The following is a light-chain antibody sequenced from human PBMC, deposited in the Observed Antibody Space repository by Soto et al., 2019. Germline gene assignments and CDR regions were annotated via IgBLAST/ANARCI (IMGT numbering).Light chain of an antibody. CDR1: QSVSSY. CDR2: DAS. V-gene: IGKV3-11*01. J-gene: IGKJ4*01. Sequence: EIVLTQSPGTLSLSPGERATLSCRASQSVSSYLAWYQQKPGQAPRLLIYDASNRATGIPARFSGSGSGTDFTLTISSLEPEDFAVYYCHHRSNWPLTFGGGTKVEIK. CDR3: HHRSNWPLT.